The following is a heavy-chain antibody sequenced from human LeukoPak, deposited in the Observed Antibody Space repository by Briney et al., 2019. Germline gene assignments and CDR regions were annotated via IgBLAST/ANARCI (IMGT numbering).Heavy chain of an antibody. CDR1: GFTFSSSA. J-gene: IGHJ4*02. CDR3: VKRTGLYFDY. Sequence: GGSLRLSCSASGFTFSSSAIHWVRQAPGKGLEYVSGISSNGGSTYNADSVRGRFTISRDNSKNTVYLQMSSLRPEDTALYYCVKRTGLYFDYWGQGTLVTVSS. V-gene: IGHV3-64D*09. D-gene: IGHD1-1*01. CDR2: ISSNGGST.